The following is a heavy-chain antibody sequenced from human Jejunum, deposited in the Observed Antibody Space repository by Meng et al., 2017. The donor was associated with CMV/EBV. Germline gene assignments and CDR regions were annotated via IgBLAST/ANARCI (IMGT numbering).Heavy chain of an antibody. Sequence: VRWGGCGGGVVNSGVSVRLSCVVSGFSLSTFGMHWLRQAPGKGPEWVAFIYDGKDESYADPVKGRFTISTDNSKNTMYLQMNTLGPEDTAVYYCAKVGFGWYSIDYWGQGTLVTVSS. J-gene: IGHJ4*02. D-gene: IGHD6-19*01. CDR3: AKVGFGWYSIDY. CDR1: GFSLSTFG. CDR2: IYDGKDE. V-gene: IGHV3-30*02.